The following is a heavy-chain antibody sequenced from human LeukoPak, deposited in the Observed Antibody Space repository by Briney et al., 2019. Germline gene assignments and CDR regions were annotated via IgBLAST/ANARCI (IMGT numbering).Heavy chain of an antibody. V-gene: IGHV4-38-2*02. J-gene: IGHJ5*02. D-gene: IGHD2-15*01. Sequence: SETLSLTCTVSGYSISSGHYWGWIRQPPGKGLEWIGSIYHSGTTYYNPSLKSRVTISVDASKNQFSLKLSSVTAADTAVYYCARLLPLNWFDPGAREPWSPSPQ. CDR1: GYSISSGHY. CDR3: ARLLPLNWFDP. CDR2: IYHSGTT.